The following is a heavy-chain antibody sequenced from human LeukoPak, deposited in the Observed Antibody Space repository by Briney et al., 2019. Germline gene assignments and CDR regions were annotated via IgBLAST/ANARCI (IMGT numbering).Heavy chain of an antibody. V-gene: IGHV1-69*06. CDR1: GGTFSSYA. CDR3: AREGAYGNFDY. J-gene: IGHJ4*02. Sequence: APVKVSCKASGGTFSSYAISWVRQAPGQGLEWMGGIIPIFGTANYAQKFQGRVTITADKSTSTAYMELSSLRSEDTAVYYCAREGAYGNFDYWGQGTLVTVSS. CDR2: IIPIFGTA. D-gene: IGHD3-10*01.